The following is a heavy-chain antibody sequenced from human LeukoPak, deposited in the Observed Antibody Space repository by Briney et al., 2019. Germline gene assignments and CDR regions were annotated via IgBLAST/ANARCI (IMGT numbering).Heavy chain of an antibody. Sequence: PSETLSLTCSVSGASISNGGFYWSWIRQRPGKGLEWIGYIYYTGDTYYNPSLKSRVTISVDTSKNQFSLKLSSVTAADTAVYYCAGTFGPVGMDVWGQGTTVTVSS. CDR2: IYYTGDT. D-gene: IGHD3-10*01. V-gene: IGHV4-31*03. CDR1: GASISNGGFY. CDR3: AGTFGPVGMDV. J-gene: IGHJ6*02.